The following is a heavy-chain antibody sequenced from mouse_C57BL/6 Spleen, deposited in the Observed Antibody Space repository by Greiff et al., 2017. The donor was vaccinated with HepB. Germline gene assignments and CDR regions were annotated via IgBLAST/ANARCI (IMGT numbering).Heavy chain of an antibody. D-gene: IGHD1-1*01. CDR2: ISDGGSYT. CDR3: ARAQGYYGSSYDYYAMDY. CDR1: GFTFSSYA. J-gene: IGHJ4*01. Sequence: EVQVVESGGGLVKPGGSLKLSCAASGFTFSSYAMSWVRQTPEKRLEWVATISDGGSYTYYPDNVKGRFTISRDNAKNNLYLQMSHLKSEDTAMYYCARAQGYYGSSYDYYAMDYWGQGTSVTVSS. V-gene: IGHV5-4*01.